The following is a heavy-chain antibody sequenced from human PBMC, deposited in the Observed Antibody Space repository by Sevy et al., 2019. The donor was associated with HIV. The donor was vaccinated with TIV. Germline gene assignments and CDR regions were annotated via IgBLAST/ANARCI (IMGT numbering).Heavy chain of an antibody. D-gene: IGHD3-16*01. CDR2: IKQDGSEK. Sequence: GESLKISCAASGFTFSSYWMSWVRQAPGKGLEWVANIKQDGSEKNYVDSVKGRFTISRDNAKNSLYLQMNSLRADDTAVYYCARDGVMGSYWDQGTLVTVSS. V-gene: IGHV3-7*01. CDR3: ARDGVMGSY. J-gene: IGHJ4*02. CDR1: GFTFSSYW.